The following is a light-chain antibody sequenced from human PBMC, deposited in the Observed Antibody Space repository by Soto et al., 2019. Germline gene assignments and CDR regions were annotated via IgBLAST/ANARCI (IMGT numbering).Light chain of an antibody. V-gene: IGKV1-39*01. CDR3: HTYNSYSLHT. CDR1: QSITTY. J-gene: IGKJ2*01. CDR2: AAS. Sequence: DIQMTQSPSSLSASMGDRVTITCRASQSITTYLNWYQQKPGKAPKLLIYAASSLQSGVPSRFSGRGSGTEFTLTISSLQPDDCATYYCHTYNSYSLHTFGQGTKLEIK.